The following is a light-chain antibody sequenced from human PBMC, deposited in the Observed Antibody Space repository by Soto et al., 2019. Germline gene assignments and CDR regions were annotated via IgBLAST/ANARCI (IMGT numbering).Light chain of an antibody. CDR1: QRVLYSSNYKNY. Sequence: DIVMTQSPDSLAVSLGERATINCKSSQRVLYSSNYKNYLPWYQLRPGQPPKPPIYWASTRESGVPDRFSGSGSGTDFTLTITSLQAEDGAVYSSHQYQSTPPSFGQGTKLEIK. V-gene: IGKV4-1*01. CDR3: HQYQSTPPS. CDR2: WAS. J-gene: IGKJ2*01.